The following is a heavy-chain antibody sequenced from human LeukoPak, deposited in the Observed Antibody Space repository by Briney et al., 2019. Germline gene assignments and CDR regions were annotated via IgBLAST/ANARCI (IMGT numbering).Heavy chain of an antibody. V-gene: IGHV4-34*01. CDR2: INHSGST. J-gene: IGHJ6*02. D-gene: IGHD3-22*01. CDR3: ARGRDRGFYYDSKSYGMDV. CDR1: GGSFSGYY. Sequence: SETLSLTCAVYGGSFSGYYWSWLRQPPGKGLEWIGEINHSGSTNYNPSLKSRVTISVDTSKNQFSLKLSSVTAADTAVYYCARGRDRGFYYDSKSYGMDVWGQGTTVTVSS.